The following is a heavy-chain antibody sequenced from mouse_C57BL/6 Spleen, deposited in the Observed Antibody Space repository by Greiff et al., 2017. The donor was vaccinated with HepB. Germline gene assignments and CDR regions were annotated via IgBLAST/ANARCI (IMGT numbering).Heavy chain of an antibody. Sequence: EVQRVESGGGLVKPGGSLKLSCAASGFTFSSYAISDGGSYTYYPDNVKGRFTISRDNAKNNLYLQMSHLKSEDTAMYYCAREASSYVGYFDVWGTGTTVTVSS. V-gene: IGHV5-4*01. D-gene: IGHD1-1*01. J-gene: IGHJ1*03. CDR1: GFTFSSYA. CDR2: SDGGSYT. CDR3: AREASSYVGYFDV.